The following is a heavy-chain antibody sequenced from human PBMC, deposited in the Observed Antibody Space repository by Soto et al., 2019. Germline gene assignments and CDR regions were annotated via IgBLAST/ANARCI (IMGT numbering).Heavy chain of an antibody. D-gene: IGHD2-15*01. J-gene: IGHJ5*02. CDR3: ARWERCSGGSCYLNPYNWFDP. CDR1: GGTFSSYT. V-gene: IGHV1-69*02. CDR2: IIPILGIA. Sequence: SVKVSCKASGGTFSSYTISWVRQAPGQGLEWMGRIIPILGIANYAQKFQGRVTITADKSTSTAYMELSSLRSEDTAVYYCARWERCSGGSCYLNPYNWFDPWGQGTLVTVSS.